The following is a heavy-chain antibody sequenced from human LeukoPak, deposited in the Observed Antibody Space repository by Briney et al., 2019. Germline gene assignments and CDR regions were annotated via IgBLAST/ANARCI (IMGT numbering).Heavy chain of an antibody. V-gene: IGHV4-59*12. CDR3: ARNYNWNDGNWFDP. CDR2: IYYSGST. CDR1: GGSISSYY. J-gene: IGHJ5*02. Sequence: SETLSLTCTVSGGSISSYYWSWIRQPPGKGLEWIGYIYYSGSTNYNPSLKSRVTISVDRSKSQFSLKLSSVTAADTAVYYCARNYNWNDGNWFDPWGQGTLVTVSS. D-gene: IGHD1-20*01.